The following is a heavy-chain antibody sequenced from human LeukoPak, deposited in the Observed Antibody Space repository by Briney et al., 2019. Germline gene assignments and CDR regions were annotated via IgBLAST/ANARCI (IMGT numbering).Heavy chain of an antibody. CDR3: AREQLGYCSGGSCYAIDY. Sequence: PGGSLRLSCAASGFTFSSYAMSWVRQAPGKGLEWVSAISGSGGSTYYADSVKGRFTISRDNSKNTLYLQMNSLRAEDTAVYYCAREQLGYCSGGSCYAIDYWGQGTLVTVSS. J-gene: IGHJ4*02. CDR2: ISGSGGST. D-gene: IGHD2-15*01. CDR1: GFTFSSYA. V-gene: IGHV3-23*01.